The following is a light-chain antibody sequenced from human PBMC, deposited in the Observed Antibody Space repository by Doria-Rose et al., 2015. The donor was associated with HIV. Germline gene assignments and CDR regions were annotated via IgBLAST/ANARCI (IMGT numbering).Light chain of an antibody. CDR3: QQFDSFPRT. J-gene: IGKJ1*01. CDR1: QGISRY. V-gene: IGKV1-9*01. CDR2: GAS. Sequence: TQSPSFLSASVGVRVTITSRVSQGISRYLAWYQQKPGKAPTLLIFGASTLQSGVPSRFSGSGSGTEFTLTISSLQPEDFATYYCQQFDSFPRTFGQGTKVELK.